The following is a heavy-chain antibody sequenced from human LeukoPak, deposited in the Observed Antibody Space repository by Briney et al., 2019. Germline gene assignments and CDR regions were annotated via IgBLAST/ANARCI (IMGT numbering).Heavy chain of an antibody. CDR1: GGSISSYY. V-gene: IGHV4-59*01. CDR3: ARGPPASYYDILTGYGAGFDP. CDR2: IYYSGST. D-gene: IGHD3-9*01. J-gene: IGHJ5*02. Sequence: PSETLSLTCTVSGGSISSYYWSWLRQPPGKGLGWIGYIYYSGSTNYNRSLKSRVTISVDTSKNQFSLKLISVTAADTAVYYCARGPPASYYDILTGYGAGFDPWGQGTLVTVSS.